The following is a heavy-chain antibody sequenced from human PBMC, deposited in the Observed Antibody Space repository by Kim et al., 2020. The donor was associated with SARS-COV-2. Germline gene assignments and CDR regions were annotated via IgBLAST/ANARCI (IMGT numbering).Heavy chain of an antibody. D-gene: IGHD3-10*02. Sequence: SYNPSPKSRATISVDTSKNQFSRKLSSVTAADTAVYYCARDVRYNYGMDVWGQGTTVTVSS. V-gene: IGHV4-31*02. CDR3: ARDVRYNYGMDV. J-gene: IGHJ6*02.